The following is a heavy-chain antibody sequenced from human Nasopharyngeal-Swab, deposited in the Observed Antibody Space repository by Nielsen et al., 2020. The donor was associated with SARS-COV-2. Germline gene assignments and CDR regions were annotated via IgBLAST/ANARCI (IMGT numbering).Heavy chain of an antibody. CDR3: AKELGPYGDYVFHAFDI. J-gene: IGHJ3*02. CDR2: ISYDGSNK. V-gene: IGHV3-30*18. CDR1: GFTFSSYG. Sequence: GSLRLSCAASGFTFSSYGMHWVRQAPGKGLEWVAVISYDGSNKYYADSVKGRFTISRDNSKNTLYLQMNSLRAEDTAVYYCAKELGPYGDYVFHAFDIWGQGTMVTVSS. D-gene: IGHD4-17*01.